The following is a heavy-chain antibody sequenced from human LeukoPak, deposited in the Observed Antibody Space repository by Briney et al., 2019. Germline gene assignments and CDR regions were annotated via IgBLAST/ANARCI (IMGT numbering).Heavy chain of an antibody. D-gene: IGHD3-22*01. Sequence: GGSLSLSCAASGFTFSNGWMSWVRQAPGKGLEWVSSITSSSSYIYYADSVKGRFTISRDNAKNSLYLQMNSLRAEDTAVYYCARALGFDSSGYSACPYWGQGTLVTVPS. CDR3: ARALGFDSSGYSACPY. CDR2: ITSSSSYI. J-gene: IGHJ4*02. CDR1: GFTFSNGW. V-gene: IGHV3-21*01.